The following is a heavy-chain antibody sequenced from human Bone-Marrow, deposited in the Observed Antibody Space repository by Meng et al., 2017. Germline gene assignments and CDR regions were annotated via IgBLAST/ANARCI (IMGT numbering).Heavy chain of an antibody. CDR1: GGSISSGSYF. Sequence: QVQLQESGPGLVKPSQTLSLTCPVSGGSISSGSYFWSWIRQHPGKGLEWIGEINHSGSPDYNTSLKSRVTISVDTSKNQFSLKLSSVTAADTAVYYCARGQLILRNWGQGTLVTVSS. V-gene: IGHV4-31*03. D-gene: IGHD2/OR15-2a*01. J-gene: IGHJ4*02. CDR2: INHSGSP. CDR3: ARGQLILRN.